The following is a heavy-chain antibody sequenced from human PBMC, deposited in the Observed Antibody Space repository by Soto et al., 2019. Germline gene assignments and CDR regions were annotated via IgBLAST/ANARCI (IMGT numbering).Heavy chain of an antibody. V-gene: IGHV3-74*01. J-gene: IGHJ4*02. CDR2: VDSAGSGT. CDR3: ATVFEH. Sequence: VPLVESGGGSVQPGGSLRLSCVASGITFSGFWMHWVRQVPGKGLVWVARVDSAGSGTSYADSVQGRFTISRDNAKNTLSLQMDSLRVEDTAVYYCATVFEHWGQGIAVTVSS. CDR1: GITFSGFW.